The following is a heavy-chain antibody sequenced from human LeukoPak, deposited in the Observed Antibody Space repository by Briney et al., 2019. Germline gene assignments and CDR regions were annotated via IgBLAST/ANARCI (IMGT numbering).Heavy chain of an antibody. J-gene: IGHJ4*02. CDR3: ARDRTNPALFDY. CDR2: IYTTGIT. Sequence: SQTLSLTCTVSGGSISSGSYYWSWVRQPAGKGLEWIGRIYTTGITSYNPSLKSRVTISIDTSKNQFSLKLSSVTAADTAVYYCARDRTNPALFDYWGQGTLVTVSS. V-gene: IGHV4-61*02. CDR1: GGSISSGSYY.